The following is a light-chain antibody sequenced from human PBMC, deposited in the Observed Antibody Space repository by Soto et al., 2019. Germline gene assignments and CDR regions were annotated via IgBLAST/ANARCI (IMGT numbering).Light chain of an antibody. V-gene: IGKV2-28*01. CDR2: LGF. Sequence: EIVMTQSPPSLSVTPGEPASISCRPSQSLLHSNGFQYLDWYLQKPGQSPQLLIYLGFNRASGVPDRFSGSGSGTDFTLKISRVEAEDVGIYFCMQPLEAPWTFGQGTKVEIK. J-gene: IGKJ1*01. CDR1: QSLLHSNGFQY. CDR3: MQPLEAPWT.